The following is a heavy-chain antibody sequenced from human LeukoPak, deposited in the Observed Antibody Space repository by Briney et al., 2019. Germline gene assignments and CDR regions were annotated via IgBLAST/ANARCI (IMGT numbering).Heavy chain of an antibody. J-gene: IGHJ4*02. Sequence: ASVRVSCKASGYTFTSYGISWVRQAPGQGLEWMGWISAYNGNTNYAQKLQGRVTMTTDTSTSTAYMELRSLRSDDAAVYYCARDGGMIAAGPFDYWGQGTLVTVSS. D-gene: IGHD6-13*01. CDR2: ISAYNGNT. V-gene: IGHV1-18*04. CDR3: ARDGGMIAAGPFDY. CDR1: GYTFTSYG.